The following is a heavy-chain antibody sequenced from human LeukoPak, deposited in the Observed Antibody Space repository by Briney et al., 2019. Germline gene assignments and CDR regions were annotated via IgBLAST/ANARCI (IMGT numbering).Heavy chain of an antibody. CDR3: AKHDPRRVVITNWFDP. V-gene: IGHV3-23*01. CDR2: ISGSGGIT. J-gene: IGHJ5*02. D-gene: IGHD3-22*01. Sequence: AGSLRLSCAASGFTFSAYAISWVRQAPGKGLEWVSAISGSGGITYYADSVKGRFTISRGNSKNTLYLQMNSLRAEDTAVYYCAKHDPRRVVITNWFDPWGQGTLVTVSS. CDR1: GFTFSAYA.